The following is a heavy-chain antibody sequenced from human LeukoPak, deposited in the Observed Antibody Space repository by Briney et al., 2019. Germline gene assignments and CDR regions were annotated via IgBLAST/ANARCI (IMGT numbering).Heavy chain of an antibody. Sequence: SSVKVSCKAFGGTFSSYAISWVRQAPGQGLEWMGGIIPIFGTANYAQKFQGRVTITADESTSTAYMELSSLRSEDTAVYYCASLMGGYYGMDVWGKGTTVTVSS. CDR3: ASLMGGYYGMDV. CDR1: GGTFSSYA. J-gene: IGHJ6*04. CDR2: IIPIFGTA. D-gene: IGHD3-16*01. V-gene: IGHV1-69*01.